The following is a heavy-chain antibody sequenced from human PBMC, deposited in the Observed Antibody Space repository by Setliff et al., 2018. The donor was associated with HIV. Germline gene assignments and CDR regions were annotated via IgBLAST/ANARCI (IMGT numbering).Heavy chain of an antibody. D-gene: IGHD3-22*01. V-gene: IGHV1-46*01. J-gene: IGHJ3*02. CDR2: INPSGGST. CDR3: AAASPRYYYDSSGYYTVDAFDI. Sequence: ASVKVSCKASGYTFTSYYIHWVRQAPGQGLEWMGIINPSGGSTSYAQKFQGRVTMTRDTSTSTVYMEMSGLRSEDTAVYYCAAASPRYYYDSSGYYTVDAFDIWGQGTMVTVSS. CDR1: GYTFTSYY.